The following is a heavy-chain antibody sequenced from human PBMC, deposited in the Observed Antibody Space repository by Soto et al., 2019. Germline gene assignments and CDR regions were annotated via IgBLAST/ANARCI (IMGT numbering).Heavy chain of an antibody. CDR1: GFTFSNAW. Sequence: GGSLRLSCAASGFTFSNAWMSWVRQAPGKGLEWVGRIKSKTDGGTTDYAAPVKGRFTISRDDSKNTLYLQMNSLKTEDTAVYYCTTEARESPPQYALGGLPRFDPWGQGTLVTVSS. J-gene: IGHJ5*02. D-gene: IGHD3-16*01. CDR2: IKSKTDGGTT. V-gene: IGHV3-15*01. CDR3: TTEARESPPQYALGGLPRFDP.